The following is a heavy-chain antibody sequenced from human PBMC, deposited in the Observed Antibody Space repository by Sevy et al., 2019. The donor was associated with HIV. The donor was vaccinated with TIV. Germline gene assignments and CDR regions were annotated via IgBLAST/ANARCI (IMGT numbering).Heavy chain of an antibody. D-gene: IGHD3-9*01. CDR3: AKDFTGYNGMDV. V-gene: IGHV3-30*18. CDR1: GIIFTTSG. Sequence: GGSLRLSCVVSGIIFTTSGMHWVRQAPGKGLEWVAVISYHGRNKFYADSVKGRSTISRDNSKNILYLQMNSLRDEDTAVYYCAKDFTGYNGMDVWGQGTMVTVSS. J-gene: IGHJ6*02. CDR2: ISYHGRNK.